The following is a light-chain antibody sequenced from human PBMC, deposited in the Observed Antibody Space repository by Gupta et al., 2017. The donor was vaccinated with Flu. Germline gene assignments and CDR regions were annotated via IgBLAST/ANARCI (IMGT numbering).Light chain of an antibody. CDR2: DTS. Sequence: EIVLIQSPGTLSVSPGEMATISCRASEPIGRQLAWYQQRPGRPPRLILSDTSKRATGVPARFSDSGSETDFTLTISNLDPEDFAVYFCQQRSLWPLTFGGWTKLEIK. CDR1: EPIGRQ. V-gene: IGKV3-11*01. CDR3: QQRSLWPLT. J-gene: IGKJ4*01.